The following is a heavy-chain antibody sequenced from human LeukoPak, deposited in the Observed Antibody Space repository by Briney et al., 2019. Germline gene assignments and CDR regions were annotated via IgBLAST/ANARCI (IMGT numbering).Heavy chain of an antibody. Sequence: GASVKVSCKASGYTFTSYAISWVRQAPGQGLEWMGGIIPIFGTVNYAQKFQGRVTITADKSTSTAYMELSRLRSDDTAVYYCARGRRGYSYGYHSWGQGTLVTVSS. D-gene: IGHD5-18*01. CDR3: ARGRRGYSYGYHS. J-gene: IGHJ5*02. CDR2: IIPIFGTV. CDR1: GYTFTSYA. V-gene: IGHV1-69*06.